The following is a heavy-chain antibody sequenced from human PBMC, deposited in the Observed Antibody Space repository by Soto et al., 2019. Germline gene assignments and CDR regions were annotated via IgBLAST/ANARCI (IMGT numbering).Heavy chain of an antibody. CDR2: IYYSGST. CDR3: ARQYCSSTSCHEPYFDY. V-gene: IGHV4-59*01. Sequence: SETLSLTCTVSGGSISSYYWSWIRQPPGKGLEWIGYIYYSGSTNYNPSLKSRVTISVDTSKNQFSLKLSSVTAADTAVYYCARQYCSSTSCHEPYFDYWGQGTLVTVSS. CDR1: GGSISSYY. J-gene: IGHJ4*02. D-gene: IGHD2-2*01.